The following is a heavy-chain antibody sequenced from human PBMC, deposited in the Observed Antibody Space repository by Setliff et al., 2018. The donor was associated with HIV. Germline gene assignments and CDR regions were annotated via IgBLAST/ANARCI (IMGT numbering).Heavy chain of an antibody. Sequence: GGSLRLSCAASGFTFNKAWMNWVRQAPGKGLEWVAIISYDGSNKYYTDSVKGRFTISRDNSKNTLYLQMNSLRAEDTAVYYCARGYCSSTSCYGIYYFDNWGQGTPVTVSS. V-gene: IGHV3-30*10. CDR2: ISYDGSNK. J-gene: IGHJ4*02. CDR3: ARGYCSSTSCYGIYYFDN. D-gene: IGHD2-2*01. CDR1: GFTFNKAW.